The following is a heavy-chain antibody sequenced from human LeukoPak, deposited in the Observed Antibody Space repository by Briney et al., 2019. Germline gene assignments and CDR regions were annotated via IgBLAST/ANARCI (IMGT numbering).Heavy chain of an antibody. CDR2: FYHSGIT. Sequence: TSETLSLTCTVTGYSISSGFYWGWIRQPPGRGLEWVGTFYHSGITHYNQSLKSRVIISVDMSKNQFSLKLTSVTAADTAVYYCARGSYSDY. CDR1: GYSISSGFY. J-gene: IGHJ4*01. V-gene: IGHV4-38-2*02. CDR3: ARGSYSDY. D-gene: IGHD4-11*01.